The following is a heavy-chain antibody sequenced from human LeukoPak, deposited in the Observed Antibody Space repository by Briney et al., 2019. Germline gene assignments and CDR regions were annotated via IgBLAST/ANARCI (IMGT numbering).Heavy chain of an antibody. CDR1: GGSVNSGSYH. CDR2: IYYSGST. V-gene: IGHV4-61*01. J-gene: IGHJ3*02. Sequence: SETLSLTCTVSGGSVNSGSYHWSWIRQPPGKGLERNGYIYYSGSTNYNPSLKSRVTISVDTSKNQFSLKLSSVTAADTAVYYCARADEAFDIWGQGTMVTVSS. CDR3: ARADEAFDI.